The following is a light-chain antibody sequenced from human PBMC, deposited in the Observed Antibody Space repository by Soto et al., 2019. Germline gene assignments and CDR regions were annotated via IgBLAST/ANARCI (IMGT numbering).Light chain of an antibody. Sequence: DLQLTQSPSFLSASVGDRVTITCRARQGISSYFAWYQQKQGKAPKLLIYDVSTLQSGVPSRFSGSASGTEFNLTISSLQPEDFAPYYCPQLNSYRLTFGGGTKVEI. CDR2: DVS. V-gene: IGKV1-9*01. CDR3: PQLNSYRLT. CDR1: QGISSY. J-gene: IGKJ4*01.